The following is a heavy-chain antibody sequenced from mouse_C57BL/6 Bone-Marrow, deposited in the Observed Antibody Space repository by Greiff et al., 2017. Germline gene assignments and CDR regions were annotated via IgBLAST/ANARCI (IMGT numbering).Heavy chain of an antibody. CDR3: ARYPLGYYGSSLYWYFDV. D-gene: IGHD1-1*01. J-gene: IGHJ1*03. Sequence: QVQLQQSGAELMKPGASVKLSCQATGYTFTGYWIEWVQQRPGHGLEWIGEILPGSGSTNYTAKIKGQATFTADTYSNTAYMQISSLTTEDSAIDDCARYPLGYYGSSLYWYFDVWGTGTTVTVSS. CDR1: GYTFTGYW. CDR2: ILPGSGST. V-gene: IGHV1-9*01.